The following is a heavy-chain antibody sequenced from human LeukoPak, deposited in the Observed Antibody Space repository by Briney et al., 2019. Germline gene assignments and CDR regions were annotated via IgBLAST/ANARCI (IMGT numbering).Heavy chain of an antibody. V-gene: IGHV3-33*01. J-gene: IGHJ6*02. CDR3: ASSALRYFDWLGYYYYGMDV. CDR2: IWYDGSNK. D-gene: IGHD3-9*01. Sequence: GGSLRLSCAASGFTFSSYGMRWVRQAPGKGLEWVAVIWYDGSNKYYADSVKGRLTISRDNSKNTLYLQMNSLRAEDTAVYYCASSALRYFDWLGYYYYGMDVWGQGTTVTVSS. CDR1: GFTFSSYG.